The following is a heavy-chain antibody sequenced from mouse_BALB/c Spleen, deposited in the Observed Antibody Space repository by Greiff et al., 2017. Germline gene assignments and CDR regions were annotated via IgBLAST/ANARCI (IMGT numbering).Heavy chain of an antibody. J-gene: IGHJ1*01. CDR3: AAHSTHWYFDV. V-gene: IGHV14-3*02. Sequence: VQLKQSGAELVKPGASVKLSCTASGFNIKDTYMHWVKKRPEQGLEWIGRIDPANGNTKYDPKFQGKATITADTSSNTAYLQLSSLTSEDTAVYYCAAHSTHWYFDVWGAGTTVTVSS. CDR1: GFNIKDTY. CDR2: IDPANGNT.